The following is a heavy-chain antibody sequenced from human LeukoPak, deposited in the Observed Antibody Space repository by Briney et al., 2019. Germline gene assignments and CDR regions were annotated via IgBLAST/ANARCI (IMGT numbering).Heavy chain of an antibody. Sequence: GGSLRLSCAASGFTFSSYAMHWVRQAPGKGLEWVAVISYDGSNKYYADSVKGRFTISRDNSKNTLYLQMNSLRAEGTAVYYCARDPAAAGIVDYWGQGTLVTVSS. CDR1: GFTFSSYA. V-gene: IGHV3-30*04. D-gene: IGHD6-13*01. CDR2: ISYDGSNK. CDR3: ARDPAAAGIVDY. J-gene: IGHJ4*02.